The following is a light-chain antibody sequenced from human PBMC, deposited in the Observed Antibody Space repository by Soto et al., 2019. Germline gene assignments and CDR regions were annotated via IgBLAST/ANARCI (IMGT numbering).Light chain of an antibody. CDR2: EGS. Sequence: QSVLTQSASVSGSPGQSITISCGGTSSDVGSYNLVSWYQHHPGKAPKLMIYEGSKRPSGVSNRFSGSKSGNTASLTISGLPAEDEADYYCCSYAGSSTYVVFGGGTQLTVL. CDR1: SSDVGSYNL. V-gene: IGLV2-23*01. CDR3: CSYAGSSTYVV. J-gene: IGLJ2*01.